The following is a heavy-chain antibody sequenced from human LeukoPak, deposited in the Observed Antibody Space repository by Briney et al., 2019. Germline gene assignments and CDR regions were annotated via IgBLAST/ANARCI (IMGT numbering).Heavy chain of an antibody. CDR1: GGSISSYY. J-gene: IGHJ5*02. D-gene: IGHD3-3*01. V-gene: IGHV4-4*07. CDR2: IYTSGST. CDR3: ARGVPYYDFWSGYYDTP. Sequence: PSETLSLTCTVSGGSISSYYWSWIRQPAGKGLEWIGLIYTSGSTNYNPSLKSRVTISVDTSKNQFSLKLSSVTAADTAVYYCARGVPYYDFWSGYYDTPWGQGTLVTVSS.